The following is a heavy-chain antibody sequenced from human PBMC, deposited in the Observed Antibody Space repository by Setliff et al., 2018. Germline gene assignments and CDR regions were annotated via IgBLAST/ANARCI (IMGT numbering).Heavy chain of an antibody. CDR2: INPGGSET. V-gene: IGHV3-7*01. J-gene: IGHJ4*02. CDR1: GFSFRNCW. Sequence: GGSLRLSCVATGFSFRNCWASWVRQAPGKGPEWLASINPGGSETYYVDSARGRFTISRDNARNSLSLQMNRLRSDDTAVYYCLGAGTCSYWGQGTRVTAPQ. CDR3: LGAGTCSY. D-gene: IGHD3-10*02.